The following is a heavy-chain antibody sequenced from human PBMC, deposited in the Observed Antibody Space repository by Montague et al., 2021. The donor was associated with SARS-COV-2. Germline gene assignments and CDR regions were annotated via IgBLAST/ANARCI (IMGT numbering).Heavy chain of an antibody. V-gene: IGHV3-48*03. CDR1: GFTFSNYE. J-gene: IGHJ6*02. CDR2: ISSSGSTI. Sequence: SLRLSCAAPGFTFSNYEMNWVRQAPGKGLEWVLYISSSGSTIYYADSVKGRFTISRDNAQNSLYLQMNSLRAEDTGVYYCARVRGYGDFYYYGMDVWGQGTTVTVSS. D-gene: IGHD3-10*01. CDR3: ARVRGYGDFYYYGMDV.